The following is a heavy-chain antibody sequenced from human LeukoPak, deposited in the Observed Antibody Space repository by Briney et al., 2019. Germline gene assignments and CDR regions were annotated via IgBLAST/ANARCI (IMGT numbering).Heavy chain of an antibody. CDR3: ARHSNGWSEGTY. CDR2: IKQDGSEK. V-gene: IGHV3-7*03. J-gene: IGHJ4*02. D-gene: IGHD6-19*01. Sequence: GGSLRLSCAASGFTFSNYWMTWVRQAPGKGLKWVANIKQDGSEKNYVDSVKGRFSISRDNAKNSLYLQMDSLRAEDTAVYYCARHSNGWSEGTYWGQGTLVTITS. CDR1: GFTFSNYW.